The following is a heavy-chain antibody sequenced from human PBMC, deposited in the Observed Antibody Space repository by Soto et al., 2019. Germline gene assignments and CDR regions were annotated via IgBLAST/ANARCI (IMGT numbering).Heavy chain of an antibody. Sequence: ASVKVSCKASRYTFTNYAMHWVRQAPGQGLEWMGWISAYNGNTNYAQKLQGRVTMTTDTSTSTAYMELRSLRSDDTAVYYCARGVPLRYYYGMDVWGQGTTVTVSS. J-gene: IGHJ6*02. D-gene: IGHD1-1*01. V-gene: IGHV1-18*01. CDR2: ISAYNGNT. CDR1: RYTFTNYA. CDR3: ARGVPLRYYYGMDV.